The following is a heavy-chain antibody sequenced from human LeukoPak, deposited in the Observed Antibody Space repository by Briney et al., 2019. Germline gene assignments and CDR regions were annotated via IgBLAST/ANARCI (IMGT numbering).Heavy chain of an antibody. D-gene: IGHD2-15*01. V-gene: IGHV5-51*01. J-gene: IGHJ4*02. CDR2: IYPGDSDI. Sequence: GESLKISCKGSGYNFPGYWIGWVRQKPGKGLEWMGVIYPGDSDIRYSPLFQGQVIISADKSIRTAYLQWNNLKASDTAMYYCARPTDGYCSGAGCSFEYWGQGTLLTVSS. CDR3: ARPTDGYCSGAGCSFEY. CDR1: GYNFPGYW.